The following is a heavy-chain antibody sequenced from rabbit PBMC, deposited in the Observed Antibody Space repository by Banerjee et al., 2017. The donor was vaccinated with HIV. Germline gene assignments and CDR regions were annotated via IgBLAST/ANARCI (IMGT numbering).Heavy chain of an antibody. CDR2: INTGSGST. V-gene: IGHV1S7*01. CDR3: ARASTMSIDSYFL. Sequence: QPVESGGGLVTLGGSLKLSCKASGIDFSSYGISWVRQAPGKGLEWIGYINTGSGSTDYANWVNGRFTISLDNAQNTVYLQLNSLTAADTATYFCARASTMSIDSYFLWGPGTLVTVS. CDR1: GIDFSSYG. D-gene: IGHD2-1*01. J-gene: IGHJ4*01.